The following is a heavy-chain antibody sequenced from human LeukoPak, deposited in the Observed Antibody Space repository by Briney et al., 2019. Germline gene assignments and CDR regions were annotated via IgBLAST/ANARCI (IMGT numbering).Heavy chain of an antibody. D-gene: IGHD3-3*01. CDR3: AAQYDFWSGYYTSGDYYYGMDV. J-gene: IGHJ6*02. CDR2: IVVGSGNT. V-gene: IGHV1-58*02. Sequence: ASVKVSCKASGFTFTSSAIQWVRQARGQRLEWIGWIVVGSGNTNYAQKFQERVTITRDMSTSTAYMELSSLRSEDTAVYYCAAQYDFWSGYYTSGDYYYGMDVWGQGTTVTVSS. CDR1: GFTFTSSA.